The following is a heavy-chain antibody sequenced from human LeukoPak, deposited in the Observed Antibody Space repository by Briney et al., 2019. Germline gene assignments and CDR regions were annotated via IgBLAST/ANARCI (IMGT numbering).Heavy chain of an antibody. D-gene: IGHD1-26*01. CDR1: GFTFSNSA. J-gene: IGHJ6*02. CDR2: ISISGDKI. V-gene: IGHV3-23*01. Sequence: GSLRLSREVSGFTFSNSAMSWVRQPPGKGLEWLSSISISGDKILYADSVKGRFTISRDNSKNTLYLQMNSLRDEDTAVYYCAIKGGYGMDVWGQGTTVTVSS. CDR3: AIKGGYGMDV.